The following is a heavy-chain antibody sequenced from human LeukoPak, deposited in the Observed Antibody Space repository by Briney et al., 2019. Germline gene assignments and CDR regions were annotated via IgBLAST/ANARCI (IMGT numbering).Heavy chain of an antibody. CDR1: DDSISNTNSY. D-gene: IGHD6-13*01. J-gene: IGHJ5*02. CDR2: IYYTRTT. CDR3: ARQGTLRAFRRAWYETAPPNWFDP. V-gene: IGHV4-39*01. Sequence: SETLSLTCSVSDDSISNTNSYWGWIRQSPGKGFEWIGTIYYTRTTYYNPSLESRVTMSLDTSKSQFSLKLTSVTAADTAVYYCARQGTLRAFRRAWYETAPPNWFDPWGQGTLVTVSS.